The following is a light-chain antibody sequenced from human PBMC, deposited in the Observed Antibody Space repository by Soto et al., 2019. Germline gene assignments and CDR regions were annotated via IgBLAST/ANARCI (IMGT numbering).Light chain of an antibody. Sequence: EIVLTQSPATLSVSPGERATLSCRASQSVNQKLGWYQQKPGQAPRLLIYVASYRATGIPARFSGSGSGTEYTLTISNLQAEDFAVYYCQQFNNWPRTFGQGTRLE. CDR2: VAS. V-gene: IGKV3-15*01. CDR1: QSVNQK. J-gene: IGKJ5*01. CDR3: QQFNNWPRT.